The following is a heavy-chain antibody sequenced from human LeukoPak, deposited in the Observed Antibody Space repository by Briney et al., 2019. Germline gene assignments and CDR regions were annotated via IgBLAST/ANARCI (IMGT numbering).Heavy chain of an antibody. D-gene: IGHD1-1*01. CDR3: VNEVGTYYYGMDV. V-gene: IGHV3-64D*06. Sequence: PGGSLRLSCSASGFTFSSYAMHWVRQAPGKGLEYVSAISSNGGSTYYADSVKGRFTISRDNSKNTLYLQMSSLRAEDTAVYYCVNEVGTYYYGMDVWGQGTTATVSS. CDR2: ISSNGGST. CDR1: GFTFSSYA. J-gene: IGHJ6*02.